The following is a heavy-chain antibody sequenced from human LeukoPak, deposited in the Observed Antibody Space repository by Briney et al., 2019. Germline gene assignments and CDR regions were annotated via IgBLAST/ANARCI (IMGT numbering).Heavy chain of an antibody. CDR2: ISGSGGRT. CDR1: GFTFSSYS. J-gene: IGHJ4*02. CDR3: AKGSPLSSVVPAES. V-gene: IGHV3-23*01. Sequence: GGSLRLSCAASGFTFSSYSMNWVRQAPGKGLEWVSSISGSGGRTYYADSVRGRFTISRDNSKNTLHLQVNSLRDEDTAIYYCAKGSPLSSVVPAESWGQGTLVTVSS. D-gene: IGHD2-2*01.